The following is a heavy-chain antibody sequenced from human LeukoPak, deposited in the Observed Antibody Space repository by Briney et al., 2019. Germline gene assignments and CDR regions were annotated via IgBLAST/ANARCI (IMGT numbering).Heavy chain of an antibody. D-gene: IGHD2-2*01. CDR3: ARARQYCSSTSCYPYYFDY. Sequence: VASVKVSCKASGYTFTSYGISWVRQAPGQGLEWMGWINPNSGGTNYARKFQGRVTMTRDTSISTAYMELSRLRSDDTAVYYCARARQYCSSTSCYPYYFDYWGQGTLVTVSS. J-gene: IGHJ4*02. CDR2: INPNSGGT. CDR1: GYTFTSYG. V-gene: IGHV1-2*02.